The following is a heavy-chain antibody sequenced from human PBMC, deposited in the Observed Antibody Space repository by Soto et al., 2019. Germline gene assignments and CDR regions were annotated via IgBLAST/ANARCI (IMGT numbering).Heavy chain of an antibody. CDR2: MNPNSGNT. CDR3: ARSTNDYGERH. V-gene: IGHV1-8*01. CDR1: GYTFTSYD. J-gene: IGHJ4*02. D-gene: IGHD4-17*01. Sequence: QVQLVQSGAEVKKPGASVKVSCKASGYTFTSYDINWVRQATGQGLEWMGWMNPNSGNTGYAQKFQSRFTMTRSTSISSADKSLSSLRSQGTALYYCARSTNDYGERHWGQRSLVTISS.